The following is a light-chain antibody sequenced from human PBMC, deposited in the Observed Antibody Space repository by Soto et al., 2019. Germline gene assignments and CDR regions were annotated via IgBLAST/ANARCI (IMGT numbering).Light chain of an antibody. Sequence: SPGTLSLSPGERVTLSCRASQSVTTRLAWYQHKPGQAPTLLMSGASNRASGVPVRFSGSGSGTDFTLTITRLEPEDFALYYCQQYGGSPITSRLGSRLEF. V-gene: IGKV3-20*01. CDR1: QSVTTR. CDR3: QQYGGSPIT. J-gene: IGKJ5*01. CDR2: GAS.